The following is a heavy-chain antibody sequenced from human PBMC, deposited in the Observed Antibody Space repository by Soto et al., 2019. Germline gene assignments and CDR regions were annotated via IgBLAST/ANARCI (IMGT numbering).Heavy chain of an antibody. CDR1: GLTFSNYA. D-gene: IGHD1-7*01. CDR3: AKKQERELPRVIDF. V-gene: IGHV3-23*01. CDR2: MSGSSSTT. J-gene: IGHJ4*02. Sequence: EVRLLESGGGLVKPGGSLRLSCATSGLTFSNYAMSWVRQAPGGGLEWVSSMSGSSSTTYYADSVRGRFTISRDRSKNTLYLQMSRLRAEDTALYYCAKKQERELPRVIDFWGQGTLVTVSS.